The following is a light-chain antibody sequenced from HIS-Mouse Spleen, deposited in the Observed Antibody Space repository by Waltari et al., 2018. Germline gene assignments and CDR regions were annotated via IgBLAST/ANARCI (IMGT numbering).Light chain of an antibody. J-gene: IGKJ1*01. Sequence: DIQMTQSPSTLSASVGDRVTITCRASQSISSWLAWYQQKPGTAPKLLIYKAFSLESGVPSRFSGSGSGTEFTLTISSLQPDDFATYYCQQYNSYPWTFGQGTKVEIK. CDR1: QSISSW. CDR2: KAF. V-gene: IGKV1-5*03. CDR3: QQYNSYPWT.